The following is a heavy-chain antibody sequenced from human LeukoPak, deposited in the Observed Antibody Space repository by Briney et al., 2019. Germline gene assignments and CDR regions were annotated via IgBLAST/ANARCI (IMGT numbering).Heavy chain of an antibody. Sequence: APVKVSCKASGYTFSDYYLHWVRLAPGQGLEWMGRISPNNGGTDYAQKFQGKVTMTRDASISTVYMDLNRLRSDDTAIYYCARQLETTSWFDYWGQGTLVIVSS. CDR2: ISPNNGGT. J-gene: IGHJ4*02. CDR1: GYTFSDYY. CDR3: ARQLETTSWFDY. V-gene: IGHV1-2*06. D-gene: IGHD2-2*01.